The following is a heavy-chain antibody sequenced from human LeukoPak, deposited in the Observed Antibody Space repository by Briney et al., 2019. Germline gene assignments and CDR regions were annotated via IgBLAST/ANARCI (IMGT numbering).Heavy chain of an antibody. V-gene: IGHV4-59*12. J-gene: IGHJ6*03. Sequence: PSETLSLTCTVSGGSISSYYWSWIRQPPGRGLEWIGYIYYSGSTNYNPSLKSRVTISVDTSKNQFSLKLSSVTAADTAVYYCASRSRGSGSYYYYYMDVWGKGTTVTISS. CDR3: ASRSRGSGSYYYYYMDV. CDR1: GGSISSYY. CDR2: IYYSGST. D-gene: IGHD3-10*01.